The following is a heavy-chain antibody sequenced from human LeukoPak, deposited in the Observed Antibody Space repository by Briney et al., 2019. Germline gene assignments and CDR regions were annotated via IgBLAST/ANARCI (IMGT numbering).Heavy chain of an antibody. J-gene: IGHJ5*02. V-gene: IGHV4-30-2*01. CDR1: GGSISSGGYS. CDR3: ARGHGDYDNWFDP. D-gene: IGHD4-17*01. CDR2: IYHSGST. Sequence: SETLSLTCAVSGGSISSGGYSWSWIRQPPGKGLEWIGYIYHSGSTYYNPSLKSRATISVDRSKNQFSLKLSSVTAADTAVYYCARGHGDYDNWFDPWGQGTLVTVSP.